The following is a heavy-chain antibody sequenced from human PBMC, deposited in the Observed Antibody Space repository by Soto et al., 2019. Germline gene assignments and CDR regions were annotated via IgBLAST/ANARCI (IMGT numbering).Heavy chain of an antibody. CDR3: GKGILVKPPGTRTFDI. D-gene: IGHD6-13*01. CDR2: IGGGDGST. Sequence: GSLRLSCAASGFTFINCAMSWVRQAPGKGLEWVSTIGGGDGSTYYADSVKGRFTISRDNSNSALYLQMNSLRVGDTAIYYCGKGILVKPPGTRTFDIWGQGTRVT. CDR1: GFTFINCA. V-gene: IGHV3-23*01. J-gene: IGHJ3*02.